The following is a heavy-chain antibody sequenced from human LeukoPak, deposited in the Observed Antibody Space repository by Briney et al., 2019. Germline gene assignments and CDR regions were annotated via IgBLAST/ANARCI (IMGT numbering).Heavy chain of an antibody. V-gene: IGHV4-59*01. CDR1: GGSISSYY. D-gene: IGHD6-13*01. J-gene: IGHJ4*02. CDR2: IYYSGST. CDR3: ARAAGPLAAPDF. Sequence: SETLSLTCTVSGGSISSYYWSWIRQPPGKGLEWIGYIYYSGSTNYNPSPKSRVTISVDTSKNQFSLKLSSVTAADTAVYYCARAAGPLAAPDFWGQGTPVTVSS.